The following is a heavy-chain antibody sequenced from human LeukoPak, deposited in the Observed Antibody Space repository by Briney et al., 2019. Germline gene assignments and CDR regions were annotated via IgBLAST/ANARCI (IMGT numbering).Heavy chain of an antibody. CDR1: GFIFSDAW. J-gene: IGHJ4*02. CDR2: IKSKTDGGTA. D-gene: IGHD3-10*01. CDR3: TTVYYGSGNTPVSDY. Sequence: PGGSLRLSCAASGFIFSDAWMSWVRQAPGKGLEWVGRIKSKTDGGTADYAAPVKGRFTISGDDSKNTLYLQMNSLKTEDTAVYYCTTVYYGSGNTPVSDYWGQGTLVSVSS. V-gene: IGHV3-15*01.